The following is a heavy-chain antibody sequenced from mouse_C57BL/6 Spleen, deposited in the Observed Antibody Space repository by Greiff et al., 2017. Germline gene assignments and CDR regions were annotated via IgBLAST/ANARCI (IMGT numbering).Heavy chain of an antibody. CDR1: GFTFSSYA. CDR3: ARDGKGYAMDY. Sequence: EVQLKESGGGLVKPGGSLKLSCAASGFTFSSYAMSWVRQTPEKRLEWVATISDGGSYTYYPDNVKGRFTISRDNAKNNLYLQMSHLKSEDTAMYYCARDGKGYAMDYWGQGTSVTVSS. J-gene: IGHJ4*01. D-gene: IGHD2-1*01. CDR2: ISDGGSYT. V-gene: IGHV5-4*01.